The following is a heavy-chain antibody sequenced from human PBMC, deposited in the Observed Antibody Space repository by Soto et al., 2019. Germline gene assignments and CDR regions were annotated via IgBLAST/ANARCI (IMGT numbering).Heavy chain of an antibody. CDR2: INHSGST. CDR3: ARSRRGAYSSGWYSPSGYYNYGIDV. V-gene: IGHV4-34*10. J-gene: IGHJ6*02. D-gene: IGHD6-19*01. Sequence: TSETLSLTCAVYGGSGGSFSGYYWSWIRQPPGKGLDGMGEINHSGSTKYSPSLQGQVSISADTSISTAYLQWTSLKASDTAMYYCARSRRGAYSSGWYSPSGYYNYGIDVWGQGTKVTVSS. CDR1: GGSGGSFSGYY.